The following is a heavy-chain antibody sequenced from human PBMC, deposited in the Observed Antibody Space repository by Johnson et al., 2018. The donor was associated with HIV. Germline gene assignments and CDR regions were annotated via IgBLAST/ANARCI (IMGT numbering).Heavy chain of an antibody. V-gene: IGHV3-30*02. J-gene: IGHJ3*02. D-gene: IGHD3-22*01. CDR3: AKDMRSLAYYYDSSGYNSFDI. Sequence: QVHLVESGGGVVQPGGSLRLSCAASGFTFSSYGMHWVRQAPGKGLEWVAFIRYDGSNKYYADSVKGRFTISRDNSKNTLYLQMNSLRAEDTAVYYCAKDMRSLAYYYDSSGYNSFDIWGQGTMVTVSS. CDR1: GFTFSSYG. CDR2: IRYDGSNK.